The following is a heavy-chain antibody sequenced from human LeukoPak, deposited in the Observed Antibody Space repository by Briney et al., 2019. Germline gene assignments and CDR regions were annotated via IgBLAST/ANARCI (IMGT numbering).Heavy chain of an antibody. CDR3: ARDPPREELRYFDWFPGGY. CDR2: IISSSSTI. J-gene: IGHJ4*02. CDR1: GFTFSSYS. Sequence: GGSLRLSCAASGFTFSSYSMNWVRQAPGKGLEWVSYIISSSSTIYYADSVKGRFTISRDNAKNSLYLQMNSLRAEDTAVYYCARDPPREELRYFDWFPGGYWGQGTLVTVSS. D-gene: IGHD3-9*01. V-gene: IGHV3-48*04.